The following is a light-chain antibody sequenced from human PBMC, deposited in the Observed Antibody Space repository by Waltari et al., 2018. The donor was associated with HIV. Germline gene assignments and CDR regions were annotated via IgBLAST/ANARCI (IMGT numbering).Light chain of an antibody. CDR2: DAS. CDR1: QNINTY. Sequence: SSLSASVGDRVTITCRASQNINTYLNWYQQKPGKAPNLLIYDASTLHSGVSSRFSGSGYGTDFTLTISSLQPEDFATYFCQETYSTPRVTFGQGTRLEIK. J-gene: IGKJ5*01. CDR3: QETYSTPRVT. V-gene: IGKV1-39*01.